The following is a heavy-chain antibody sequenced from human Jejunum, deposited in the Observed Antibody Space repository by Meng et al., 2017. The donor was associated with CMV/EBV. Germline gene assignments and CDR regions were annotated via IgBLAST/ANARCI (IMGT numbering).Heavy chain of an antibody. D-gene: IGHD6-13*01. CDR2: INTNSGGT. Sequence: GYFIHWLRQVPGQGPEWMGWINTNSGGTNYAQKFQGRVTMTRDKFSSVAYMELRSLRSDDTAVYFCARGGITAALIGGYSYGMDVWGQGTTVTGSS. CDR3: ARGGITAALIGGYSYGMDV. V-gene: IGHV1-2*02. J-gene: IGHJ6*02. CDR1: GYF.